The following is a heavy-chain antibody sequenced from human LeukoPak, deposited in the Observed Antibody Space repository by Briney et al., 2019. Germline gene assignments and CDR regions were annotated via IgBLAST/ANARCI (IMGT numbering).Heavy chain of an antibody. D-gene: IGHD6-19*01. CDR3: ARESERSGWYDY. CDR2: ISGDGGST. J-gene: IGHJ4*02. V-gene: IGHV3-43*02. Sequence: GGSLRLSCAAPGFIFDDYAIHWVRHAPGKGLEWVSLISGDGGSTFYADSVRGGFTISRDNSKNSLYLQMSSLRSEDTALYYCARESERSGWYDYWGQGTLVTVSS. CDR1: GFIFDDYA.